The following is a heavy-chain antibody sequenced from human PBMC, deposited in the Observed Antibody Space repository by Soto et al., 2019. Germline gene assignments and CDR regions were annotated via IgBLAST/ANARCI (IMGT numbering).Heavy chain of an antibody. J-gene: IGHJ4*02. CDR2: MNPDRDKR. V-gene: IGHV1-8*01. CDR3: VRGANFDQ. CDR1: GYVFTRND. Sequence: QVQLVQSGAEVKKHGASVRVSCQGSGYVFTRNDVHWVRQATGQGLEWMGWMNPDRDKRGYAQKFQGRITMSVDTSTRTVYMELSSLGSEDTAIYYCVRGANFDQWGQGTLVTVSS.